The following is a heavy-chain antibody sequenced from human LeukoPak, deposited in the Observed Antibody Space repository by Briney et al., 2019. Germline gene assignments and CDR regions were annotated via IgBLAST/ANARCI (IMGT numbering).Heavy chain of an antibody. CDR2: FDPEDGET. CDR1: GYTLTELS. Sequence: ASVKVSCKVSGYTLTELSMHWVRQAPGKGLEWMGGFDPEDGETIYAQKFQGRVTMTEDTSTDTAYMELSSLRSEDTAVYYCATLGPVVPAARYYYYYMDVWGKGTTVTVSS. D-gene: IGHD2-2*01. J-gene: IGHJ6*03. V-gene: IGHV1-24*01. CDR3: ATLGPVVPAARYYYYYMDV.